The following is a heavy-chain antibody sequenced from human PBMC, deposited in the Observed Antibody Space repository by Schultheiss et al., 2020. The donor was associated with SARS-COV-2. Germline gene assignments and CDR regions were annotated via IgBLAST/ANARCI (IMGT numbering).Heavy chain of an antibody. V-gene: IGHV3-66*02. D-gene: IGHD5-12*01. CDR1: GFTVSNNY. CDR2: IYSGGST. Sequence: GGSLRLSCAASGFTVSNNYMSWVRQAPGKGLEWVSVIYSGGSTYYADSVKGRFTISRDNSKNTLYLQLNNLRTEDTGVYYCARSSGGYDPLTRTPFYYWGQGTPVTVSS. J-gene: IGHJ4*01. CDR3: ARSSGGYDPLTRTPFYY.